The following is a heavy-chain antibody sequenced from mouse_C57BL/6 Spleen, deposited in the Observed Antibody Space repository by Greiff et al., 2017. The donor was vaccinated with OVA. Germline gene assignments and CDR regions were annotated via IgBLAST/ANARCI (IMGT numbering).Heavy chain of an antibody. CDR3: ERKAYGRDFDV. Sequence: EVQLVESGGGLVKPGGSLKLSCAASGFTFSDYGMHWVRQAPEKGLEWVAYISSGSSTIYYADTVKGRFTISRDNAQNTLFLQMTRLRSEDTAMYYCERKAYGRDFDVWDTGTTVTVSS. CDR1: GFTFSDYG. D-gene: IGHD1-1*01. J-gene: IGHJ1*03. V-gene: IGHV5-17*01. CDR2: ISSGSSTI.